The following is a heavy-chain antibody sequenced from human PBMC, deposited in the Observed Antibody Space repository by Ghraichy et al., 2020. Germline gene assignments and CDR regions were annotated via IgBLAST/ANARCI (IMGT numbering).Heavy chain of an antibody. J-gene: IGHJ4*02. CDR3: ATSVSAAGDDY. Sequence: SETLSLTCTVSGGSISRSSYYWGWVRQPPGKGLEWIGSIYYSGNTYYNPSLKSRVTISVDMSKNQFSLKLISVTAADTAVYYCATSVSAAGDDYWGQGTLFTVSS. CDR1: GGSISRSSYY. CDR2: IYYSGNT. V-gene: IGHV4-39*01. D-gene: IGHD6-13*01.